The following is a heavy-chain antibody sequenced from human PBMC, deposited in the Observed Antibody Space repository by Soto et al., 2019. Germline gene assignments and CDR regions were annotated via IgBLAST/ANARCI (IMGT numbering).Heavy chain of an antibody. CDR2: IFSNDEK. D-gene: IGHD5-12*01. Sequence: QVTLKESGPVLVKPTETLTLTCTVSGFSLSDARVGVNWIRQPPGKALEWLAHIFSNDEKSFSTSLKSRLTVSKATSKPQVVLTMTNMDPVHTATYYCARIDGDERGGYVFIYSAYWGQGTLVTVSS. CDR1: GFSLSDARVG. CDR3: ARIDGDERGGYVFIYSAY. J-gene: IGHJ4*02. V-gene: IGHV2-26*01.